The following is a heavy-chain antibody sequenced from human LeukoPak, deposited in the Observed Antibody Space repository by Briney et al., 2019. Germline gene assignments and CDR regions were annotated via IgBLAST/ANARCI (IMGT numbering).Heavy chain of an antibody. Sequence: GGSLRLSCAASGFTFSSYWMSWVRQAPGKGLEWVANIKQDGSEKYYVDSVKGRFTISRDNAKNSLYLQMNSLRAEDTAVYYCATVSYCGGDCYSGDFDYWGQGTLVTVSS. CDR3: ATVSYCGGDCYSGDFDY. V-gene: IGHV3-7*01. CDR2: IKQDGSEK. CDR1: GFTFSSYW. D-gene: IGHD2-21*02. J-gene: IGHJ4*02.